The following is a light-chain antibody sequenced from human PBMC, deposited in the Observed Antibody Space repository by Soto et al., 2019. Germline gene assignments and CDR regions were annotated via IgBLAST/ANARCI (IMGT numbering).Light chain of an antibody. V-gene: IGLV2-14*01. Sequence: QPVLTQPASVSGSPGQSITISCTGTSSDVGAYKYVSWYQQHPGKAPKLMIYDVSNRPSGVSNRFSGSKSGNTASLTISGLQAEDEADYYCSSYTSSSTVVFGGGTKLTVL. CDR2: DVS. J-gene: IGLJ2*01. CDR3: SSYTSSSTVV. CDR1: SSDVGAYKY.